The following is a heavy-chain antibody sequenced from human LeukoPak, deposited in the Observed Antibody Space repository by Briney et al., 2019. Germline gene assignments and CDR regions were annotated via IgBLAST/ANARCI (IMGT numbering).Heavy chain of an antibody. CDR1: GYTFIGYY. CDR2: INPNSGGS. D-gene: IGHD3-9*01. Sequence: ASVKVSCKASGYTFIGYYMHWVRQAPGQGLEWMGWINPNSGGSKYAQKFQGRVTMTRDTSISTAYMELSRLRSDDTAVYYCARADILTGYPADVWGKGTTVTVSS. V-gene: IGHV1-2*02. J-gene: IGHJ6*04. CDR3: ARADILTGYPADV.